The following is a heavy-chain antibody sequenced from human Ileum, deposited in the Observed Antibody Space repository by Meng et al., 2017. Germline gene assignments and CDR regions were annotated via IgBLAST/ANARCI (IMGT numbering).Heavy chain of an antibody. Sequence: EAQLGESGVGVVKPGGSLRLSCVGSSSIFDSYDMTWIRQAPGKGPEWVASMGLGHSHGSYADSVIGRFTVSRDNAKTSFFLQMNSLRAEDTAIYYCASDPNWPTTWGQGTLVTVSS. D-gene: IGHD1-1*01. J-gene: IGHJ5*02. CDR1: SSIFDSYD. CDR2: MGLGHSHG. CDR3: ASDPNWPTT. V-gene: IGHV3-21*02.